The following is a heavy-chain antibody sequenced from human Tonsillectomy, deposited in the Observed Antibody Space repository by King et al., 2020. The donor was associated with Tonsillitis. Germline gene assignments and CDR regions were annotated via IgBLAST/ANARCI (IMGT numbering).Heavy chain of an antibody. V-gene: IGHV3-23*04. D-gene: IGHD3-16*01. CDR3: ARITEATPWQFDF. Sequence: VQLVESGGGLVQPGGSLRLSCAASGFTFSIYAMSWVRQAPGKGLEWVSGIGGSGDTTYYADSVKGRFTISRDTSKNTLYLQMDRLRADDTAVYYCARITEATPWQFDFWGQGTLVTVSS. CDR2: IGGSGDTT. J-gene: IGHJ4*02. CDR1: GFTFSIYA.